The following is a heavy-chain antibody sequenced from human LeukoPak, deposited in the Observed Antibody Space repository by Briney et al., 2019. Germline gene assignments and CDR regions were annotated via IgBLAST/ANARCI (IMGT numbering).Heavy chain of an antibody. D-gene: IGHD4-11*01. J-gene: IGHJ4*02. CDR2: ISYDGSNK. CDR1: GFTFSRFG. CDR3: AKDRPPTVNGCLDY. Sequence: GGSLRLSCAASGFTFSRFGMHWVRQAPGKGLEWVAVISYDGSNKYYADSVKGRFTISRDNSKNTLHLQMNSLRAEDTAVYYCAKDRPPTVNGCLDYWGQGTLVTVSS. V-gene: IGHV3-30*18.